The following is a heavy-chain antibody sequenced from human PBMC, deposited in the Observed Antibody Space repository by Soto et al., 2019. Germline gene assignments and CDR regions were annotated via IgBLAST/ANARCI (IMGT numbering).Heavy chain of an antibody. CDR1: GGSFSGYY. J-gene: IGHJ5*02. V-gene: IGHV4-34*01. D-gene: IGHD2-8*01. Sequence: SETLSLTCAVYGGSFSGYYWSWIRQPPGKGLEWIGEINHSGSTNYNPSLKSRVTISVDTSKNQFSLKLSSVTAADTAVYYCARGGYCTNGVCYTNWFDPWGQGTLVTVSS. CDR2: INHSGST. CDR3: ARGGYCTNGVCYTNWFDP.